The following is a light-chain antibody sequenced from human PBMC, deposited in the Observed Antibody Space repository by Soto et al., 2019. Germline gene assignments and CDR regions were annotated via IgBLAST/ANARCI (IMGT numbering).Light chain of an antibody. V-gene: IGLV1-40*01. Sequence: HSVLTQPPSVSRAPGQRVTISCTGSSSNIGAGYDVHWYQQLPGTAPKLLIYDNSNRPSGVPDRFSGSKSGTSASLAITGLQAEDEADYYCQSYDSSLSGFVFGTGTKVTVL. CDR3: QSYDSSLSGFV. CDR1: SSNIGAGYD. CDR2: DNS. J-gene: IGLJ1*01.